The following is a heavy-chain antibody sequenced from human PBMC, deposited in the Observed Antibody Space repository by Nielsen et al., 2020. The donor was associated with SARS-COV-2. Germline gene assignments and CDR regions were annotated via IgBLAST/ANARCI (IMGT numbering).Heavy chain of an antibody. CDR3: ARVRDYQRGDGYFDL. CDR2: IHHSGYT. Sequence: SETLSLTCSVSGGPLHNSYWNWIRQSPGKGLEWIGYIHHSGYTIYNPSLTNRVTISVDTPNKQATLQLSSVTAADTAVYYCARVRDYQRGDGYFDLWGRGTLATVSS. V-gene: IGHV4-59*01. J-gene: IGHJ2*01. CDR1: GGPLHNSY. D-gene: IGHD4-11*01.